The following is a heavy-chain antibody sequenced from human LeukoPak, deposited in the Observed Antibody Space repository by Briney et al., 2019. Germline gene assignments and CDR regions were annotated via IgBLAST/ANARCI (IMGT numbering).Heavy chain of an antibody. CDR2: FDPEDGET. V-gene: IGHV1-24*01. J-gene: IGHJ4*02. Sequence: ASVKVSCKVSGYNLTELSMHWVRQAPGKGLEWMGGFDPEDGETIYAQKFQGRVTMTEDTSTDTAYMELSSLRSEDTAVYYCATDVNQYYYGSGSYYPYWGQGTLVTVSS. CDR3: ATDVNQYYYGSGSYYPY. CDR1: GYNLTELS. D-gene: IGHD3-10*01.